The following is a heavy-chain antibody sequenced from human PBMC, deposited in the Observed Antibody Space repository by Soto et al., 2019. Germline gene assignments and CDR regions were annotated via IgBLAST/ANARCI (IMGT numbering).Heavy chain of an antibody. J-gene: IGHJ4*02. CDR2: ISFDGKNR. CDR1: GFTFSSYD. Sequence: GGSLRLSCAAAGFTFSSYDIHWVRQAPGKGLEWVALISFDGKNRNYADSVKGRFTIYRDNPKNTLYLEMNSLRPEDTAFYYCAKRGGVVGGSEHNFFEYWGQGTLVTVSS. D-gene: IGHD2-15*01. CDR3: AKRGGVVGGSEHNFFEY. V-gene: IGHV3-30*18.